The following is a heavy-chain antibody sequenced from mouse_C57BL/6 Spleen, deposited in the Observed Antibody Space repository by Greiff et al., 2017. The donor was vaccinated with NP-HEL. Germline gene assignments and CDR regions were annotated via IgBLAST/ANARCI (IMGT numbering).Heavy chain of an antibody. CDR1: GFTFSDYG. J-gene: IGHJ2*01. CDR2: ISSGSSTI. V-gene: IGHV5-17*01. Sequence: EVHLVESGGGLVKPGGSLKLSCAASGFTFSDYGMHWVRQAPEKGLEWVAYISSGSSTIYYADTVKGRFTISRDNAKNTLFLQMTSLRSEDTAMYYCAKNSEDYFDYWGQGTTLTVSS. D-gene: IGHD6-1*01. CDR3: AKNSEDYFDY.